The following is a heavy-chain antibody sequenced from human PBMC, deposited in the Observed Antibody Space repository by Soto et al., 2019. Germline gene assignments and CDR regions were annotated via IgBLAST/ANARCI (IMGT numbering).Heavy chain of an antibody. CDR2: ISGSGGST. V-gene: IGHV3-23*01. Sequence: EVQLLESGGGLVQPGGSLRLSCAASGFTFSSYAMSWVRQAPGKGLEWVSKISGSGGSTYYADSVKGRFTISRDNSKNTVYLQMNSLRAEDTAVYYCAKPSGLAAAGSAFDYWGRGTLVTASS. J-gene: IGHJ4*02. CDR1: GFTFSSYA. D-gene: IGHD6-13*01. CDR3: AKPSGLAAAGSAFDY.